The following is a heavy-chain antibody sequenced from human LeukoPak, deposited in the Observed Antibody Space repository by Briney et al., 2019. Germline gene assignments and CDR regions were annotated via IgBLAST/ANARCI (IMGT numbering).Heavy chain of an antibody. CDR1: GGSFSGYY. J-gene: IGHJ5*02. Sequence: SETLSLTCAVYGGSFSGYYWSWIRQPPGKGLEWIGEINHSGSTNYNPSLKSRVTISVDTSKNQFSLKLSSVSAADTAVYYRARSNTGYSSSWYDGGFDPWGQGTLVTVSS. D-gene: IGHD6-13*01. CDR3: ARSNTGYSSSWYDGGFDP. CDR2: INHSGST. V-gene: IGHV4-34*01.